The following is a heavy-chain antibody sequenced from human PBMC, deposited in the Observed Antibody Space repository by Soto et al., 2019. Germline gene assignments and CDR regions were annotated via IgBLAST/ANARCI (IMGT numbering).Heavy chain of an antibody. J-gene: IGHJ3*02. CDR2: IYYSGST. CDR3: ARAGDYDFWSGYSNDAFDI. D-gene: IGHD3-3*01. CDR1: SGSMSGYY. Sequence: KTSETLSLTCTVSSGSMSGYYWNWIRQPPEKGLEWIGYIYYSGSTNYNPSLKSRVTISVDTSKNQFSLKLSSVTAADTAVYYCARAGDYDFWSGYSNDAFDIWGQGTMVTVSS. V-gene: IGHV4-59*01.